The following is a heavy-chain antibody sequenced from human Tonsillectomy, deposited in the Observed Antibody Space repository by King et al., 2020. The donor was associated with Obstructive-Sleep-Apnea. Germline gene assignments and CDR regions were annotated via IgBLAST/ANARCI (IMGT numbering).Heavy chain of an antibody. CDR2: IYHTGST. CDR1: GYSISSGSY. CDR3: ARDRVAAGGFVDY. J-gene: IGHJ4*02. V-gene: IGHV4-38-2*02. Sequence: QLQESGPGLVRPSETLSLTCTVSGYSISSGSYWGWIRQPPGMGLEWVGSIYHTGSTYYKPSLKSRVTISVDTSKNEFSLKLSSVTAADTAVYFSARDRVAAGGFVDYWGQGTLVTVSS. D-gene: IGHD6-13*01.